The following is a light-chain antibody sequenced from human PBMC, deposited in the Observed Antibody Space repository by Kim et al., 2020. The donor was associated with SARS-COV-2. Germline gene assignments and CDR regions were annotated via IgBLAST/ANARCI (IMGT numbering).Light chain of an antibody. Sequence: GVTISCTGSSSNNGAGYDVHWYQQLPGPAPKLLIYGNSNRPSGVPDRFSGSKSGTSASLAITGLQAEDEADYYCQSYDSSLSGYVFGTGTKVTVL. CDR2: GNS. J-gene: IGLJ1*01. V-gene: IGLV1-40*01. CDR1: SSNNGAGYD. CDR3: QSYDSSLSGYV.